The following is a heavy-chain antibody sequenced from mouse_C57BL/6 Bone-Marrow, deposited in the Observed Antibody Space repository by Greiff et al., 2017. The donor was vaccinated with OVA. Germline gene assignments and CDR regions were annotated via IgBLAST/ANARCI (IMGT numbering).Heavy chain of an antibody. D-gene: IGHD2-3*01. J-gene: IGHJ1*03. CDR3: ALYDGYYRYFDV. Sequence: QVQLQQPGAELVMPGASVKLSCKASGYTFTSYWMPWVKQRPGQGLEWIGEIDPSDSYTNYNQKFKGKSTLTVDKSSSTAYMQLSSLTSEDSAVYYGALYDGYYRYFDVWGTGTTVTVSS. CDR2: IDPSDSYT. CDR1: GYTFTSYW. V-gene: IGHV1-69*01.